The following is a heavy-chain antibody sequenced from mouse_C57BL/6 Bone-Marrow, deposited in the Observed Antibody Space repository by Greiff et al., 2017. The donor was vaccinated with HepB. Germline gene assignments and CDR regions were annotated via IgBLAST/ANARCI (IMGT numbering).Heavy chain of an antibody. J-gene: IGHJ4*01. CDR3: ARRWLLLGAMDY. Sequence: QVQLQQSGPELVKPGASVKISRKASGYAFSSSWMNWVKQRPGKGLEWIGRIYPGDGDTNYNGKFKGKATLTADKSSSTAYMQLSSLTSEDSAVYFCARRWLLLGAMDYWGQGTSVTVSS. D-gene: IGHD2-3*01. CDR2: IYPGDGDT. CDR1: GYAFSSSW. V-gene: IGHV1-82*01.